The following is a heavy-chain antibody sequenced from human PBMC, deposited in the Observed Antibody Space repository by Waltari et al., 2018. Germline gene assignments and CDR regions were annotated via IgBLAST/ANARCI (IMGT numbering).Heavy chain of an antibody. V-gene: IGHV1-8*02. D-gene: IGHD3-16*01. CDR2: MIPSSGNT. CDR1: GYTFSSYD. J-gene: IGHJ5*02. CDR3: ARGLSLRRLGTKSWFDP. Sequence: QVQLVQSGAEVKKPGSSVKVSCKASGYTFSSYDINWVRQATGQGLEWMGWMIPSSGNTGHAQKVQGRVTMTRNTSTSTAYMELSSLGSEDTAVYYCARGLSLRRLGTKSWFDPWGQGTLVTVSS.